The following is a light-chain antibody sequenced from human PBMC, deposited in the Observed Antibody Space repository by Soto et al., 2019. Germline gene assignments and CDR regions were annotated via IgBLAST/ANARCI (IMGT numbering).Light chain of an antibody. J-gene: IGKJ5*01. CDR2: DAS. CDR1: QSVSSY. V-gene: IGKV3-11*01. CDR3: QQRSNWPSIT. Sequence: EVVFTQSPATLTLSPGERDTLSCMASQSVSSYLAWYQQEPGQAPRLLIYDASNRATGIPARFSGSGSGTDFTLTINSLEPEDSAVYYCQQRSNWPSITFGQGTRLEIK.